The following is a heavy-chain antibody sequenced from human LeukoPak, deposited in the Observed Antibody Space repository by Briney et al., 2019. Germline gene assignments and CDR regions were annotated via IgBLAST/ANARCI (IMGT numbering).Heavy chain of an antibody. D-gene: IGHD6-19*01. V-gene: IGHV1-69*05. CDR3: ARRRGSSGLIFDY. CDR2: IIPIFGTA. J-gene: IGHJ4*02. Sequence: SVKVSCKASGGTFSSYAISWVRQAPGKGFEWMGRIIPIFGTANYAQKFQGSVTITTDDPTSKAYMDLSRLRSADTAVYYCARRRGSSGLIFDYWGQGTLVTVSS. CDR1: GGTFSSYA.